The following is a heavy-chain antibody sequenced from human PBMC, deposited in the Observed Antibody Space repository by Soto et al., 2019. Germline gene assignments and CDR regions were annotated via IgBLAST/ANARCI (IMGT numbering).Heavy chain of an antibody. J-gene: IGHJ2*01. CDR1: GFTFSSYA. D-gene: IGHD4-4*01. CDR3: ARPVGRNDYNWGYFDL. Sequence: QVQLVESGGGVVQPGRSLRLSCAASGFTFSSYAMHWVRQAPGKGLEWVAVISYDGSNKYYADSVKGRFTISRDKSKNXLYLQMNSLRDNDTAVYYGARPVGRNDYNWGYFDLWGRGTLVNVAT. CDR2: ISYDGSNK. V-gene: IGHV3-30-3*01.